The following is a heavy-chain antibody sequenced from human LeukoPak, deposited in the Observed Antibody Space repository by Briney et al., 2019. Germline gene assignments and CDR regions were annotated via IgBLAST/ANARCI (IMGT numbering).Heavy chain of an antibody. V-gene: IGHV4-31*03. CDR1: GGSISSGGYY. Sequence: PSETLSLTCTVSGGSISSGGYYWSWIRQHPGKGLEWIGYIYYSGSTYYNPSLKSRVTISVDTSKNQFSLKLSSVTAADTAVYYCARVSCSSTSCYEFDYWGQGTLVPVSS. CDR3: ARVSCSSTSCYEFDY. D-gene: IGHD2-2*01. J-gene: IGHJ4*02. CDR2: IYYSGST.